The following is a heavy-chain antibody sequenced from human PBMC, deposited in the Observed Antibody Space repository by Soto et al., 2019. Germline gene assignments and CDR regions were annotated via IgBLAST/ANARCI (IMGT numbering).Heavy chain of an antibody. V-gene: IGHV4-39*01. Sequence: SETLSLTWTVFARSISSGRYYWGWLRQTPGRGLEWIGSIYYSWSTYYNPALKKRVTISVDTSKHQFSLKLSSVTAADTAVYYCARRLAAAGYYYYYYGMDVWGQGTTVTVYS. D-gene: IGHD6-13*01. J-gene: IGHJ6*02. CDR2: IYYSWST. CDR1: ARSISSGRYY. CDR3: ARRLAAAGYYYYYYGMDV.